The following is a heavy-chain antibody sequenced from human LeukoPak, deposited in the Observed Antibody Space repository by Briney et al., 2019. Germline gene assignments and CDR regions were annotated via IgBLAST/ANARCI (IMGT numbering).Heavy chain of an antibody. CDR2: ISGSGVST. D-gene: IGHD2-2*01. V-gene: IGHV3-23*01. Sequence: GGSLKLSCAASDFTFSSYAMSWVRQAPGKGREWASAISGSGVSTYYADSVKGRFTISRDNSKNTLYLQMNSLRAEDTAVYYRAKDGRYCSSTSCPSYYYYGMDVWGQGTTVTVSS. CDR3: AKDGRYCSSTSCPSYYYYGMDV. J-gene: IGHJ6*02. CDR1: DFTFSSYA.